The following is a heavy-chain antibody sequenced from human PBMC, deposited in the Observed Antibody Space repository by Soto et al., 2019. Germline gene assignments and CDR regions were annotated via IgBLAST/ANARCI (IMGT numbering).Heavy chain of an antibody. V-gene: IGHV4-39*01. D-gene: IGHD3-16*01. CDR2: MYYSGAT. J-gene: IGHJ5*02. CDR1: GGSRGSDSYY. CDR3: ARHASFDSVWPPSAGSDP. Sequence: WGTLALGCTVSGGSRGSDSYYWAWIRQPPGKGLEWIGSMYYSGATYHNPSLQSRVTISVDTSKNQFSLHLSSVTAADTAVYYCARHASFDSVWPPSAGSDPCAPGNLVTVTT.